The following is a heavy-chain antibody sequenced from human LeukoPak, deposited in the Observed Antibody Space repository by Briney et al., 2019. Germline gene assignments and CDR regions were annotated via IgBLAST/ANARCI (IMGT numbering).Heavy chain of an antibody. CDR3: ARANRYDLYFDY. D-gene: IGHD5-12*01. J-gene: IGHJ4*02. CDR1: GGSISSDY. Sequence: SETLSLTCAVSGGSISSDYWSWIRQPPGKGLEWSGDIYYSGSTNYNPSLKSRVTISVDTSKNQFSLTLSSATADDTAVYCCARANRYDLYFDYWGKGTLVTVSS. V-gene: IGHV4-59*01. CDR2: IYYSGST.